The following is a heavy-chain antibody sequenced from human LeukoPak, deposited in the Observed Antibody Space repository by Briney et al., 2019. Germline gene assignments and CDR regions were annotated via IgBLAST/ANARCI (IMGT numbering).Heavy chain of an antibody. J-gene: IGHJ5*02. D-gene: IGHD5-18*01. CDR1: GGSISSYY. CDR2: IYSSGST. CDR3: ARGVDTAMVSGGYNWFEP. V-gene: IGHV4-4*07. Sequence: SETLSLTCTVSGGSISSYYWSWIRQPAGKGLEWIGHIYSSGSTNYNPSLKSRVTMSVDTSKNQFSLKLSSVTAADTAVYYCARGVDTAMVSGGYNWFEPWGQGTLVTVSS.